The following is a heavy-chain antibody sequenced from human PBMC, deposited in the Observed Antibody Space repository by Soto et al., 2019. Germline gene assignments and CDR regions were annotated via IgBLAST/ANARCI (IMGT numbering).Heavy chain of an antibody. Sequence: GASVKVSCKASGYTFTSYGISWVRQAPGQGLEWMGWISAYNGNTNYAQKLQGRVTMTTDTSTSTAYMELRSLRSDDTAVYYCARTLPNARRGLYWFDPWGQGTLVTVSS. CDR3: ARTLPNARRGLYWFDP. CDR2: ISAYNGNT. D-gene: IGHD6-6*01. J-gene: IGHJ5*02. V-gene: IGHV1-18*04. CDR1: GYTFTSYG.